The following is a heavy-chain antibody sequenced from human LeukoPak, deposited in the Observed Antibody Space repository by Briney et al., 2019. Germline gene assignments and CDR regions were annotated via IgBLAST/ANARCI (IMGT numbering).Heavy chain of an antibody. CDR1: GFAVSINY. V-gene: IGHV3-66*01. J-gene: IGHJ4*02. D-gene: IGHD6-19*01. Sequence: PGGSLRLSCAASGFAVSINYMSWVRQAPGKGREWVSIIYSGGSTYFADSVKGRFTISRDNSKNTLFLQMSMLSAEDTAVYYCARVGASVAGPFDYWGQGTLVTVSS. CDR2: IYSGGST. CDR3: ARVGASVAGPFDY.